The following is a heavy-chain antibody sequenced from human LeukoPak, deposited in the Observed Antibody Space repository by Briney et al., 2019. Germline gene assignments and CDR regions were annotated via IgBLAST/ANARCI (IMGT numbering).Heavy chain of an antibody. CDR1: GFTFSSYW. V-gene: IGHV3-7*01. CDR3: ARWVYGDYTFDY. Sequence: GGSLRLSCAASGFTFSSYWMTWVRQAPGKGLEWVANIGEDGSEKYYVDSVKGRFTISRDNAKNSLYLQMNSLRAEDTAVYYCARWVYGDYTFDYWGQGTLVTVSS. CDR2: IGEDGSEK. D-gene: IGHD4-17*01. J-gene: IGHJ4*02.